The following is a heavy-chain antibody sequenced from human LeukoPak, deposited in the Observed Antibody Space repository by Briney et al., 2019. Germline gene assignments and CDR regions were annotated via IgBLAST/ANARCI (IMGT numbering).Heavy chain of an antibody. D-gene: IGHD2-21*01. CDR3: VRDYGGGGYRVGY. Sequence: GGSLRLSCAASGFTFSNYAMHWVRQAPGKGLEWVAVISYDGSNKYYADSVKGRFTISRDNAKNTLYLQMNSLRAEDTAVYYCVRDYGGGGYRVGYWGQGTLVTVSS. J-gene: IGHJ4*02. CDR2: ISYDGSNK. V-gene: IGHV3-30*07. CDR1: GFTFSNYA.